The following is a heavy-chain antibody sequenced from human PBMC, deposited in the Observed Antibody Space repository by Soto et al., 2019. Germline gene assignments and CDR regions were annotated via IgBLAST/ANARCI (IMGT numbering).Heavy chain of an antibody. CDR2: IYATGTT. J-gene: IGHJ5*02. CDR3: VRDGTKTLRDWFDP. V-gene: IGHV4-4*07. CDR1: GASISGFY. D-gene: IGHD1-1*01. Sequence: LSLTCTVSGASISGFYWSWIRKSAGKGLEWIGRIYATGTTDYNPSLKSRVMMSVNTSKKQFSLKLRSVTAADTAVYYCVRDGTKTLRDWFDPWGQGISVTVSS.